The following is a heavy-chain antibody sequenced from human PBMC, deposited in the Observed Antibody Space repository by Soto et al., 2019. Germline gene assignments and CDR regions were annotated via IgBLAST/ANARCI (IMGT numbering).Heavy chain of an antibody. Sequence: TGGSLRLSCVASGFTFDDHGMHWVRQIPGRGLEWVSGISWNSGSIGYAESVKGRFTIFRDNAKNSLYLEMNSLGQEDTALYYCVRDTSSGWHLKDHWGQGVQVTVSS. V-gene: IGHV3-9*01. J-gene: IGHJ4*02. D-gene: IGHD3-9*01. CDR2: ISWNSGSI. CDR3: VRDTSSGWHLKDH. CDR1: GFTFDDHG.